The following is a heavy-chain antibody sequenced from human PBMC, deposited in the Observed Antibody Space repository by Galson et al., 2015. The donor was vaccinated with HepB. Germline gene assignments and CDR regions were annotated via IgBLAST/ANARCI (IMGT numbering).Heavy chain of an antibody. D-gene: IGHD6-6*01. Sequence: SLRLSCAASGFTFSSFPMHWVRQAPGKGLEGVAAMSYDGSDKYYADSVKGRFTISRDNSKNTLYLQMNSLRDEDTAVYFCARDRIAARLPPQYYMDVWGIGTTVTVSS. J-gene: IGHJ6*03. CDR1: GFTFSSFP. CDR2: MSYDGSDK. V-gene: IGHV3-30*04. CDR3: ARDRIAARLPPQYYMDV.